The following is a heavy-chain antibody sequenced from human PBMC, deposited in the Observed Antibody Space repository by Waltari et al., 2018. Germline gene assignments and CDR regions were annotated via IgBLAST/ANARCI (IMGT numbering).Heavy chain of an antibody. J-gene: IGHJ4*02. CDR1: GGSISSYY. V-gene: IGHV4-59*01. CDR3: ASSSGSYSEIDY. CDR2: IYYSGST. Sequence: QVQLQESGPGLVKPSETLSLTCTVSGGSISSYYWSWIRQPPGKGLEWIGYIYYSGSTNYNPSLKSRVTISVDTSKNQFSLKLSPVTAADTAVYYCASSSGSYSEIDYWGQGTLVTVSS. D-gene: IGHD1-26*01.